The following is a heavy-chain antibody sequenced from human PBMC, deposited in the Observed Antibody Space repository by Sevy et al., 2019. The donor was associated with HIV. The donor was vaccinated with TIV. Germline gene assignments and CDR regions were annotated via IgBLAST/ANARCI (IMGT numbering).Heavy chain of an antibody. CDR2: INTYNGNT. CDR1: GYTLSSYG. D-gene: IGHD3-3*01. V-gene: IGHV1-18*01. J-gene: IGHJ6*02. Sequence: ASVKVSCKASGYTLSSYGISWVRQAPGQGLEWMGWINTYNGNTKYAQKLQGRITMTTDKATSTAYMEVRSLRSDDTAEYYCARDKSVQVIFGVVRYNYGMDVWGQGTTVTVSS. CDR3: ARDKSVQVIFGVVRYNYGMDV.